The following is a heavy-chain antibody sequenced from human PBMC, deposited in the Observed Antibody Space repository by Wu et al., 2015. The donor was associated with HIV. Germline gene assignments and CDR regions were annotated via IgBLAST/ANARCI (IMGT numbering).Heavy chain of an antibody. Sequence: QVQLVQSGAEVKKPGSSVKVSCKASGGTFSSYAISWVRQAPGQGLEWMGGIIPIFGTANYAQKFKGRLTITTDESMTTAYMELSGLRFEDTAIYYCARPWGSPQSGYYYYAMDVVGPTGPRSPSP. CDR2: IIPIFGTA. D-gene: IGHD3-10*01. J-gene: IGHJ6*02. V-gene: IGHV1-69*05. CDR1: GGTFSSYA. CDR3: ARPWGSPQSGYYYYAMDV.